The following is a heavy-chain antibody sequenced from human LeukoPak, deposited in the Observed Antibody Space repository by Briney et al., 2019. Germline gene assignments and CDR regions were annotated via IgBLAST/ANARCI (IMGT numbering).Heavy chain of an antibody. Sequence: PGRSLRLSRAASGFTFSSFAMHWVRQAPGKRLEWVAVISYDGSDEYYADSVRGRFTISRDNSKNSLYLQMNSLRVEDTAVYYCARGRDSGRYSSYFDYWGQGTLVTVSS. CDR1: GFTFSSFA. J-gene: IGHJ4*02. CDR3: ARGRDSGRYSSYFDY. CDR2: ISYDGSDE. D-gene: IGHD1-26*01. V-gene: IGHV3-30-3*01.